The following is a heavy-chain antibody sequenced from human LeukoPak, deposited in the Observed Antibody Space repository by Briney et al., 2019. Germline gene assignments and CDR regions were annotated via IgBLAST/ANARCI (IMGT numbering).Heavy chain of an antibody. CDR2: IWYDGSNK. CDR1: GFTFSSYG. V-gene: IGHV3-33*01. D-gene: IGHD3-10*01. CDR3: ATPYYGSGSSH. J-gene: IGHJ4*02. Sequence: PGGSLRLSCAASGFTFSSYGMHWVRQAPGKGLEWVAVIWYDGSNKYYADSVKGRFTISRDNSKNTLYLQMNSLRAEDTAVYYCATPYYGSGSSHWGQGTLVTVSS.